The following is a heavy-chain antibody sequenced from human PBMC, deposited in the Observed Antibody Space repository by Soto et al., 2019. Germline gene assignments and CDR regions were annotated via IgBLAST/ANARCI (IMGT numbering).Heavy chain of an antibody. CDR3: ASSSSWYLGTHVLDY. V-gene: IGHV4-30-2*01. Sequence: QLQLQESGSGLVKPSQTLSLTCAVSGGSISSGGYSWSWIRQPPGKGLEWIGYIYHSGSTYYNPSLKSRATISVDRYKNQFPLKLSSVTAAVTAVYCCASSSSWYLGTHVLDYWGQGTLVTVSS. J-gene: IGHJ4*02. CDR2: IYHSGST. CDR1: GGSISSGGYS. D-gene: IGHD6-13*01.